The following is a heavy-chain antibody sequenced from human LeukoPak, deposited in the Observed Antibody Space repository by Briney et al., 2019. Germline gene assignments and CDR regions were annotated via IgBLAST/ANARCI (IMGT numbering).Heavy chain of an antibody. CDR1: GFTFSSYG. CDR3: ARWYNYDRSGSPDY. J-gene: IGHJ4*02. V-gene: IGHV3-30*03. CDR2: ISYDGSNE. Sequence: GGSLRLSCAASGFTFSSYGMHWVRQAPGKGLEWVAVISYDGSNEYYADSVKGRFTISRDNSKNTVYLQMNSLRAEDTAVYYCARWYNYDRSGSPDYWGQGTLVTVSS. D-gene: IGHD3-22*01.